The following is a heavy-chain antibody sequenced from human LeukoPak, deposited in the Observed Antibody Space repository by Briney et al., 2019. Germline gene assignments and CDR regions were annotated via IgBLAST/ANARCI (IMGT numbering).Heavy chain of an antibody. CDR1: GYSISSGYY. J-gene: IGHJ4*02. V-gene: IGHV4-38-2*02. CDR3: ARHGATRFLEWLLYLDY. Sequence: SETLSLTCNVSGYSISSGYYWGWIRQPPGKGLEWIGSIYHSGSTYYNPSLKSRVTISVDTSKNQFSLKLSSVTAADTAVYYCARHGATRFLEWLLYLDYWGQGTLVTVSS. D-gene: IGHD3-3*01. CDR2: IYHSGST.